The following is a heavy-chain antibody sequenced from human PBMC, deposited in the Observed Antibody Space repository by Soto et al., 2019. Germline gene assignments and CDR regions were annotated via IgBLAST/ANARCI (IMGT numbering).Heavy chain of an antibody. Sequence: GGSLRLSCAASGFTFSSYAMSWVRQAPGKGLEWVSAISGSGGSTYYADSVKGRFTISRDNSKNTLYLQMNSLRAEDTAVYYCAKGGSGSYEYCYYYGMDVWGQGTTVTVSS. D-gene: IGHD1-26*01. CDR2: ISGSGGST. CDR1: GFTFSSYA. J-gene: IGHJ6*02. CDR3: AKGGSGSYEYCYYYGMDV. V-gene: IGHV3-23*01.